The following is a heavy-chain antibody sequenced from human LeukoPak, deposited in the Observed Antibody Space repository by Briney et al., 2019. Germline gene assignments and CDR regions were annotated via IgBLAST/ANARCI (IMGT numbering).Heavy chain of an antibody. Sequence: GESLKISCKGSGYSFPNYWIGWVRQMPGKGLEWMGLIYPGESDIRYSPSFQGQVTISADKSISTAYLQWSSLKASDTAMYYCARRGTYYDILTGYSYYFDYWGQGTLVTVSS. CDR1: GYSFPNYW. CDR2: IYPGESDI. CDR3: ARRGTYYDILTGYSYYFDY. J-gene: IGHJ4*02. V-gene: IGHV5-51*01. D-gene: IGHD3-9*01.